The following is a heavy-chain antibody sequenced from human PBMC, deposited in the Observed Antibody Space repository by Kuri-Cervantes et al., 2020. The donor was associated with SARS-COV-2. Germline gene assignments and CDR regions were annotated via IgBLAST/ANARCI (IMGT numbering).Heavy chain of an antibody. CDR3: ARDWGDLVIVPAF. V-gene: IGHV1-69*04. Sequence: SVKVSCKASGGTFSSYAISWVRQAPGQGLEWMGRIIPILGIANYAQKFQGRVTITADKSTNTAYMELSRLRSDDTAVYYCARDWGDLVIVPAFWGQGTLVTVSS. J-gene: IGHJ4*02. D-gene: IGHD2-2*01. CDR2: IIPILGIA. CDR1: GGTFSSYA.